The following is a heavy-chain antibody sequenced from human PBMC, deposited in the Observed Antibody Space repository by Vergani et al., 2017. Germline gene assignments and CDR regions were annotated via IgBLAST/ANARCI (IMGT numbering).Heavy chain of an antibody. CDR3: ARGLETGIVARYYYMDV. D-gene: IGHD6-6*01. Sequence: QVQLQESGPGLVKPSETLSLTCTVSGGSISSYYWSWIRQPPGKGLEWIGYIYYSGSTNYNPSLKSRVTISVDTSKNQFSLKLSSVTAADTAVYYCARGLETGIVARYYYMDVWGKGTTVTVSS. V-gene: IGHV4-59*01. CDR1: GGSISSYY. CDR2: IYYSGST. J-gene: IGHJ6*03.